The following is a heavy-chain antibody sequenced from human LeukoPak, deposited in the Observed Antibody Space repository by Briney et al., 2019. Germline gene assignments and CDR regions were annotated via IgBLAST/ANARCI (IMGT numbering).Heavy chain of an antibody. J-gene: IGHJ3*02. D-gene: IGHD2-2*01. CDR3: ASHQPGFRGDAFDI. CDR2: INHSGST. V-gene: IGHV4-34*01. CDR1: GGSFSGYY. Sequence: SETLSLTCAVYGGSFSGYYWSWIRQPPGKGLEWIGEINHSGSTNYNPSLKSRVTISVDTSKNQFSLKLSSVTAADTAVYYCASHQPGFRGDAFDIWGQGTMVTVSS.